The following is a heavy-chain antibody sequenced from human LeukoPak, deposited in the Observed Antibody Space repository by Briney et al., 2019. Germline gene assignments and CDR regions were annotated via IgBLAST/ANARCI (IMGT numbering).Heavy chain of an antibody. CDR3: ARDPTGRYYFDY. V-gene: IGHV4-38-2*02. D-gene: IGHD3-9*01. Sequence: SETLSLTCTVSGGSISSGYYWGWIRQPPGKGLEWIGSIYHSGSTYYNPSLKSRVTISVDTSKNQFSLKLSSVTAADTAVYYCARDPTGRYYFDYWGQGTLVTVSS. J-gene: IGHJ4*02. CDR2: IYHSGST. CDR1: GGSISSGYY.